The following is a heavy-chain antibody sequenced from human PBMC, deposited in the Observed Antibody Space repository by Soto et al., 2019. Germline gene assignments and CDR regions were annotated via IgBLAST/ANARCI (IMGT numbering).Heavy chain of an antibody. CDR1: GGSIISYY. V-gene: IGHV4-59*01. CDR3: ASGARGIAARTFDY. CDR2: IYYSGST. J-gene: IGHJ4*02. Sequence: SETLSLTCTVSGGSIISYYWSWIRQPPGKGLEWIGYIYYSGSTNYNPSLKSRVTISVDTSKNQFSLKLSSVTAADTAVYYCASGARGIAARTFDYWGQGTLVTVSS. D-gene: IGHD6-6*01.